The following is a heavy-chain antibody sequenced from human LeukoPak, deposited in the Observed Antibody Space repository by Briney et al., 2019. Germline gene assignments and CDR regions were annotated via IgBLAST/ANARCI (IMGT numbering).Heavy chain of an antibody. CDR1: GFTFYSYV. Sequence: GGSLRLSGSASGFTFYSYVMKWVRPAPGKGLEGWSSIDDTSSLIYYADSVKGRFTISREHDNDSLYLQMNSLRAEDTAIYCWARDRSGPRHDDWYFDLWGRGTPVTVPS. CDR3: ARDRSGPRHDDWYFDL. J-gene: IGHJ2*01. D-gene: IGHD3-3*01. CDR2: IDDTSSLI. V-gene: IGHV3-21*01.